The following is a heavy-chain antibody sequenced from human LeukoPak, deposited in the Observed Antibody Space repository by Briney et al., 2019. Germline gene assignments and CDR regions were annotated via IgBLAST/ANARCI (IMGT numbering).Heavy chain of an antibody. Sequence: GGSLRLSCAASGFTFSSYAMSWVRQAPGKGLEWVAFIQNDGNNKFYADSVKGRFTISRDNSENTLYLQMNSLRTEDTAIYHCAKDEIRGVVGAGPGYWGQGTLVTVSS. V-gene: IGHV3-30*02. CDR2: IQNDGNNK. CDR1: GFTFSSYA. D-gene: IGHD1-26*01. J-gene: IGHJ4*02. CDR3: AKDEIRGVVGAGPGY.